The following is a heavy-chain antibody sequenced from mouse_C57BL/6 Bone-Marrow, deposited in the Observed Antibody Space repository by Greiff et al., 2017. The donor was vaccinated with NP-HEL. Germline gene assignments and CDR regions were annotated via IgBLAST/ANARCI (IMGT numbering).Heavy chain of an antibody. CDR3: ARHFYDGYYEGAMDY. CDR2: ISSGGSYT. V-gene: IGHV5-6*02. CDR1: GFTFSSYG. J-gene: IGHJ4*01. Sequence: DVKLVESGGDLVKPGGSLKLSCAASGFTFSSYGMSWVRQTPDKRLEWVATISSGGSYTYYPDSVKGRFTISRDNAKNTLYLQMSSLKSEDTAMYYCARHFYDGYYEGAMDYWGQGTSVTVSS. D-gene: IGHD2-3*01.